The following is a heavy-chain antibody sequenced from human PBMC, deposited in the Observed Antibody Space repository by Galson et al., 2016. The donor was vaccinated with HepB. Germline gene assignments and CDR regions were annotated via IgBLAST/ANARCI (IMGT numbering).Heavy chain of an antibody. CDR2: IYWDADK. D-gene: IGHD4-23*01. V-gene: IGHV2-5*02. CDR3: AHTVVMANFDY. J-gene: IGHJ4*02. CDR1: GFSLSTSGVG. Sequence: PALVKPTQTLTLTCTFSGFSLSTSGVGVGWIRQPPGKALEWLALIYWDADKRYSPSLKSRLTITKDTSKNQVVLTMTNMDPVDTATYYCAHTVVMANFDYWGQGTLVTVSS.